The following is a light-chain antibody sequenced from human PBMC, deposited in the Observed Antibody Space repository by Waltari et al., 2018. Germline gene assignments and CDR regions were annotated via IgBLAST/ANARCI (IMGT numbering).Light chain of an antibody. J-gene: IGKJ1*01. CDR2: HAS. CDR3: QHYLRLPAT. CDR1: QNVSTY. Sequence: SCRASQNVSTYLAWYQQTPGQAPRLLIYHASTRATGIPDRFSGSGSGTNFSLTISRLEPEDFAVYHCQHYLRLPATFGQGTKVEIK. V-gene: IGKV3-20*01.